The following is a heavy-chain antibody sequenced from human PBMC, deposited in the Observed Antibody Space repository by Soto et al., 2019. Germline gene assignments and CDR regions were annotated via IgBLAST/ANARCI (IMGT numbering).Heavy chain of an antibody. CDR3: ASVLTMVRGYGMDV. Sequence: LSLTCTVSGGSISSYSWSWIRQPPGKGLECIGYINDSGSTNYNASLKSRVTISVDTSENQFSLKLSSVTAADTAVYYCASVLTMVRGYGMDVWGRESTVAVAS. J-gene: IGHJ6*02. D-gene: IGHD3-10*01. CDR1: GGSISSYS. V-gene: IGHV4-59*01. CDR2: INDSGST.